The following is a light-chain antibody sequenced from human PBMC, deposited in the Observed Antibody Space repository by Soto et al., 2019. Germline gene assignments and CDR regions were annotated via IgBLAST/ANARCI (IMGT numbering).Light chain of an antibody. CDR3: QQSYSNPPWT. CDR1: QSISSY. V-gene: IGKV1-39*01. Sequence: DIQMTQSPSSLSASVGDRVTITCRASQSISSYLNWYRQKPGKAPKLLIYAASSLQSGVPSRFSGSGSGTDFTLTISSLQPEDFATYFCQQSYSNPPWTFGQGTKVDIK. J-gene: IGKJ1*01. CDR2: AAS.